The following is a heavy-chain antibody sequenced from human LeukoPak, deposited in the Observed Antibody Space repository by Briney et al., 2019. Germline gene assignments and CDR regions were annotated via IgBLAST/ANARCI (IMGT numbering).Heavy chain of an antibody. D-gene: IGHD2-15*01. CDR2: SDANSGAT. V-gene: IGHV1-2*02. J-gene: IGHJ4*02. CDR1: GYTFTEYF. CDR3: ARVSGAGHYLFFDY. Sequence: ASVKVSFKSFGYTFTEYFIHWVRQAPGQGLEWMGWSDANSGATRSAQKLQGRVTMTRDTSISTAYMELSRLTSDDTAVYYCARVSGAGHYLFFDYWGQGTPVTVSS.